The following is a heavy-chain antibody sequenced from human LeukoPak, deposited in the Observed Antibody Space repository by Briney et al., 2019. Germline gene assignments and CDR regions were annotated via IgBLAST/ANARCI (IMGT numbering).Heavy chain of an antibody. D-gene: IGHD1-26*01. V-gene: IGHV5-10-1*01. J-gene: IGHJ4*02. CDR1: GYSFTSYW. CDR3: ARGGSFKSPLFDY. CDR2: IDPSDSYT. Sequence: GESLKISCKGSGYSFTSYWISWVRQMPGKGLEWMGRIDPSDSYTNYSPSFQGHVTISADKSISTAYLQWSSLKASDIAMYYCARGGSFKSPLFDYWGQGTLVTVSS.